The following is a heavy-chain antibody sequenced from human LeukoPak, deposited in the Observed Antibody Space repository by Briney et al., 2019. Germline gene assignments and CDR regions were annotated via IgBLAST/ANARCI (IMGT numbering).Heavy chain of an antibody. CDR2: INHSGST. CDR1: GGSFSGYY. CDR3: ARGYMVNRRGTFIFDP. V-gene: IGHV4-34*01. J-gene: IGHJ5*02. D-gene: IGHD5-18*01. Sequence: SETLSLTCAVYGGSFSGYYWSWIRQPPGKGLEWIGEINHSGSTNYNPSLKSRVTMSVDTSKNQFSLKLSSVTAADTAVYYCARGYMVNRRGTFIFDPWGQGTLVTVSS.